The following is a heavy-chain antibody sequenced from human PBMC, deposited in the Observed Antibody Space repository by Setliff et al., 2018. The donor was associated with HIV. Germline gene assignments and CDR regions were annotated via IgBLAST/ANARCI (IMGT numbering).Heavy chain of an antibody. V-gene: IGHV3-48*04. CDR1: GFTFNIYV. Sequence: GGSLRLSCAASGFTFNIYVMNWVRQAPGKGLEWVSYISSSGSTIYYADSVKGRFTISRDNAKNSLYLQMNSLRAEDTAMYYCARDKGPPPVVHLDYWGQGTLVTVSS. J-gene: IGHJ4*02. CDR2: ISSSGSTI. D-gene: IGHD3-10*02. CDR3: ARDKGPPPVVHLDY.